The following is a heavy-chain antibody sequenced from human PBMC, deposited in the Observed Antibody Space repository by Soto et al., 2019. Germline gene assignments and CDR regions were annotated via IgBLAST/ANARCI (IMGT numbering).Heavy chain of an antibody. D-gene: IGHD2-2*01. CDR1: GGTFSSYA. Sequence: QVQLVQSGAEVKKPGSSVKVSCKASGGTFSSYAISWVRQAPGQGREWMGGIIPIFGTANYAQKFQGRVKITADESTSTAYMELSRLSSEDTDVYYCARGGEEIVLVPDDYCYYGMEVWGQGTTVTVSS. CDR2: IIPIFGTA. V-gene: IGHV1-69*12. CDR3: ARGGEEIVLVPDDYCYYGMEV. J-gene: IGHJ6*02.